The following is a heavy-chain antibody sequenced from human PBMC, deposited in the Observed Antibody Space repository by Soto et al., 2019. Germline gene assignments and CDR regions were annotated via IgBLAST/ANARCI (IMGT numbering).Heavy chain of an antibody. V-gene: IGHV4-59*08. Sequence: SETLSLTCTVSGGSISSYYWSWIRRPPGKGLEWIGYIYYSGSTNYNPSLKSRVTISVDTSKNQFSLKLSSVTAADTAVYYCARHVGRWLVDYWGQGSLVTVSS. D-gene: IGHD6-19*01. CDR2: IYYSGST. CDR1: GGSISSYY. J-gene: IGHJ4*02. CDR3: ARHVGRWLVDY.